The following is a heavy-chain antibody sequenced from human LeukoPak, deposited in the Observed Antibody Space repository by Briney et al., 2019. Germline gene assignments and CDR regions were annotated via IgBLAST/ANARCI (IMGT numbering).Heavy chain of an antibody. D-gene: IGHD3-16*01. CDR1: GASISTYY. CDR2: MFYSGST. CDR3: ARVLDLSKRGLDAFDI. V-gene: IGHV4-59*01. J-gene: IGHJ3*02. Sequence: SETLSLTCSVSGASISTYYWSWIRQPPGKGLEWIGYMFYSGSTNYNPSLKSRVTISVDTSKKQFSLKLSSATAADTAVYYCARVLDLSKRGLDAFDIWGQGTMVTVSS.